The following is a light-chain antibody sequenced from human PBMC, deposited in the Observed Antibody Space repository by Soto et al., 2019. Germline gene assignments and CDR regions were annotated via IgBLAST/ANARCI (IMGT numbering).Light chain of an antibody. Sequence: EIVLTQSPATLSLSPGERATLSCRASQSVSSYLAWYQQKPGQAXXLXXXGAYNRATGIPARFSGSGSGTDFTLTISSLEPEDFAVYYCQQRSLLSFGGGTKVDSK. V-gene: IGKV3-11*01. CDR2: GAY. J-gene: IGKJ4*01. CDR3: QQRSLLS. CDR1: QSVSSY.